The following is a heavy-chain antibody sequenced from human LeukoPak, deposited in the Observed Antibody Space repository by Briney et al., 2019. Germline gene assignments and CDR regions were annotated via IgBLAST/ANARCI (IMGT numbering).Heavy chain of an antibody. V-gene: IGHV4-61*02. J-gene: IGHJ4*02. CDR2: IYTSGST. D-gene: IGHD5-24*01. Sequence: SQTLSLTCTVSGGSISCGSYYWSWIRQPAGKGLEWIGRIYTSGSTNYNPSLKSRVTISVDTSKNQCSLKLSSVTAADTAVYYCARGDGYNLDYWGQGTLVTVSS. CDR1: GGSISCGSYY. CDR3: ARGDGYNLDY.